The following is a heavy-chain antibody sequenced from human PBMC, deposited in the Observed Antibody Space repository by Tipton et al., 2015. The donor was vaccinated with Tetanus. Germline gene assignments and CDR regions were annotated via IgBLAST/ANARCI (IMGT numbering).Heavy chain of an antibody. J-gene: IGHJ5*02. V-gene: IGHV4-61*01. Sequence: TLSLTCTVSGGSVNDGRFYWTWIRQPPGKALEWVAHIYYSGSATYNPSVASRATVSIDMSKNQFSLNMSSVTAADTAVYYCAILPKHWLAPRGAPWGQGTLVTVSS. CDR3: AILPKHWLAPRGAP. D-gene: IGHD6-19*01. CDR2: IYYSGSA. CDR1: GGSVNDGRFY.